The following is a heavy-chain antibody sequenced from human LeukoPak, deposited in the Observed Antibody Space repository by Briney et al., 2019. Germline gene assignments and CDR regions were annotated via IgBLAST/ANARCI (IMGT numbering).Heavy chain of an antibody. CDR2: ISGSGGST. V-gene: IGHV3-23*01. Sequence: GGSLRLSCAASGFTVSSNYMSWVRQAPGKGLEWVSAISGSGGSTHYADSVKGRFTISRDNSKNTVYLLMNSLRAEDTAVYYCAKVSEPNYDFWSGYSSLDYWGQGTLVTVSS. J-gene: IGHJ4*02. CDR3: AKVSEPNYDFWSGYSSLDY. D-gene: IGHD3-3*01. CDR1: GFTVSSNY.